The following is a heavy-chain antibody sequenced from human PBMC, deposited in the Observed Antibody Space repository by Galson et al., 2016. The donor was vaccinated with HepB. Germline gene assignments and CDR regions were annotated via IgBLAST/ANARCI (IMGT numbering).Heavy chain of an antibody. CDR1: GYTFSGDY. CDR2: INPNSGGT. D-gene: IGHD3-16*01. Sequence: SVKVSCKASGYTFSGDYIHWVRQAPGQGPEWMGWINPNSGGTKVAQKFQGWVTMTRDTSISTAYMELSRLKSEDTAVYFCARILTEGGVDYWGQGTLVTVSS. V-gene: IGHV1-2*04. J-gene: IGHJ4*02. CDR3: ARILTEGGVDY.